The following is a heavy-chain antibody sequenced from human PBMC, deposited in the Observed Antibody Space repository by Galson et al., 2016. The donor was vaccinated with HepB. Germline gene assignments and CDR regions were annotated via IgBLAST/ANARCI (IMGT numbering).Heavy chain of an antibody. V-gene: IGHV1-18*01. J-gene: IGHJ4*02. CDR2: ITAYNGNR. CDR3: AREGHLWIACFDN. D-gene: IGHD2-2*03. CDR1: GYTFTSYG. Sequence: SVKVSCKASGYTFTSYGISWVRQAPGQGLEWMGWITAYNGNRFFAQKFQGRVTMTTDTSTSTAYMELRSLTSDDTAMYYFAREGHLWIACFDNWGQGTLVTVSS.